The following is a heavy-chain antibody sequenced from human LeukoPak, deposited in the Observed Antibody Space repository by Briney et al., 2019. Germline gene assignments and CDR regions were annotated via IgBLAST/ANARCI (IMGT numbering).Heavy chain of an antibody. CDR2: IDGSWNT. Sequence: SETLSLTCTVSGGSLSNYYWRWVRQPAAKGLECVGRIDGSWNTRYNPSLQSRVTMSVDVSKNHFSLKLTSMTAADTAVYFCERGVAEAYDYSWFDPWGQGILVTVSS. J-gene: IGHJ5*02. V-gene: IGHV4-4*07. D-gene: IGHD5-12*01. CDR3: ERGVAEAYDYSWFDP. CDR1: GGSLSNYY.